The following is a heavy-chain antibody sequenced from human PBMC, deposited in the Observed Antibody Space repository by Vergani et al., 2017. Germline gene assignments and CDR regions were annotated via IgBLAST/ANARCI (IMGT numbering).Heavy chain of an antibody. CDR3: ARTKDWFPLEDFDY. J-gene: IGHJ4*02. Sequence: QVQLVESGGGVVQPGRSLRLSCAASGFTFSSYGMHWVRQAPGKGLEWVAVIWYDGSNKYYADSVKGRFTISRDNAKNSLYLQMNSLRAEDTAVYYCARTKDWFPLEDFDYWGQGTLVTVSS. CDR2: IWYDGSNK. D-gene: IGHD3-9*01. CDR1: GFTFSSYG. V-gene: IGHV3-33*01.